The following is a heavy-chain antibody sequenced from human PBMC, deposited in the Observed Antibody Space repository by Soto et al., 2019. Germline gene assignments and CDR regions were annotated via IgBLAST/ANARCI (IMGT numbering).Heavy chain of an antibody. D-gene: IGHD6-13*01. CDR1: GFNVSSDY. CDR2: LATDGFT. J-gene: IGHJ4*02. CDR3: ARDSETSSSWSLDY. V-gene: IGHV3-53*01. Sequence: GGSLRLSCTASGFNVSSDYMNWVRQAPGKGLEWVSVLATDGFTSYADSVKGRFTISRDNSKNTLYLQMNSLGVEDTAVYYCARDSETSSSWSLDYWGQGTLVTVSS.